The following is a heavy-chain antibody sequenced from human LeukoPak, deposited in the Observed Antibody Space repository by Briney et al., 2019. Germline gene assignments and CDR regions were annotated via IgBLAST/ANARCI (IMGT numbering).Heavy chain of an antibody. J-gene: IGHJ6*04. D-gene: IGHD2-2*02. CDR1: GFTFSSYW. CDR3: ARDTQDIVVVPAAIALRYYYYYGMDV. CDR2: INSDGSST. Sequence: HPGGSLRLSCAASGFTFSSYWMHWVRQAPGKGLVWVSRINSDGSSTSYADSVKGRFTISRDNAKNTLYLQMNSLRAGDTAVYYCARDTQDIVVVPAAIALRYYYYYGMDVWGKGTTVTVSS. V-gene: IGHV3-74*01.